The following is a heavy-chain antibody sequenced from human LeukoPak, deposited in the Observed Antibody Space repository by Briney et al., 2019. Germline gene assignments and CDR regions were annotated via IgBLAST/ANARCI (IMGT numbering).Heavy chain of an antibody. CDR3: ARRDYYDSSGYNWFDP. CDR2: INPSGGST. V-gene: IGHV1-46*01. D-gene: IGHD3-22*01. CDR1: GYTFTSYY. J-gene: IGHJ5*02. Sequence: GASVKVSCKASGYTFTSYYMHWVRQAPGQGLGWMGIINPSGGSTSYAQKFQGRVTMTRDTSTSTVYMELSSLRSEDTAVYYCARRDYYDSSGYNWFDPWGQGTLVTVSS.